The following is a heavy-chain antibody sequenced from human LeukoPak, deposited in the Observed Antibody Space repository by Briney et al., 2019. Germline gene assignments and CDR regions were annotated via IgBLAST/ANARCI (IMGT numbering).Heavy chain of an antibody. V-gene: IGHV1-8*01. CDR1: GYTFTSYD. J-gene: IGHJ3*02. Sequence: ASVKVSCKASGYTFTSYDINWVRQATGQGLEWMGWMNPNSGNTGYAQKLQGRVTMTRNTSISTAYMELSSVRSEDTAVYYCARPKTGDRAFDIWGQGTMVTVSS. D-gene: IGHD7-27*01. CDR2: MNPNSGNT. CDR3: ARPKTGDRAFDI.